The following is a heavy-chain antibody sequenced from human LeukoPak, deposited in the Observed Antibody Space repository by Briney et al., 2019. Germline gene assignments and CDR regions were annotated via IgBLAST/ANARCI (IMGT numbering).Heavy chain of an antibody. J-gene: IGHJ6*03. D-gene: IGHD4-11*01. CDR1: GGSISSYY. V-gene: IGHV4-59*01. CDR2: IYYSGST. CDR3: ARETVTPGSYYYYYMDV. Sequence: SETLSLTCTVSGGSISSYYWSWIRQPPGKGLEWIGYIYYSGSTNYNPSLKSRVTISVDTSKNQFSLKLGSVTAADTAVYYCARETVTPGSYYYYYMDVWGKGTTVTVSS.